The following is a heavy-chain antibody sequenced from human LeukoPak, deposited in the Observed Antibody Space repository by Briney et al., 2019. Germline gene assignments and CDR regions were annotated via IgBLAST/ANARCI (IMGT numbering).Heavy chain of an antibody. CDR1: GSIFTSYW. V-gene: IGHV5-51*01. CDR2: IYPGDSDT. Sequence: RGASLQISCKGSGSIFTSYWIGWVRQLPGKGLEWMGIIYPGDSDTRYSPSFQGQVTISADKSISTAYLQWSSLKASDTAMYYCARYYYGSGSENWFDPWGQGTLVTVSS. CDR3: ARYYYGSGSENWFDP. D-gene: IGHD3-10*01. J-gene: IGHJ5*02.